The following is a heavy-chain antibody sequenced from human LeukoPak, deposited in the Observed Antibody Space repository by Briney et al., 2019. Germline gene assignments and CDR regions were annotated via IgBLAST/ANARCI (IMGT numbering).Heavy chain of an antibody. Sequence: QSGGSLRLSCAASGFTFSSYGMHWVRQAPGKGLEWVAVISYDGSNKYYADSVKGRFTISRDNSKNTLYLQMNSLRAEDTAVYYCAKDGRVVVMSLWYWGQGTLVTVSS. CDR2: ISYDGSNK. V-gene: IGHV3-30*18. CDR3: AKDGRVVVMSLWY. D-gene: IGHD3-22*01. CDR1: GFTFSSYG. J-gene: IGHJ4*02.